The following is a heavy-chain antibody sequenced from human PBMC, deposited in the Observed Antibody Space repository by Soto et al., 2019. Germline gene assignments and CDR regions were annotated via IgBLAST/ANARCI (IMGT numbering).Heavy chain of an antibody. J-gene: IGHJ4*02. D-gene: IGHD4-17*01. CDR1: GFTFSNYW. CDR3: ARVTTVWGY. CDR2: IKHDGSEK. V-gene: IGHV3-7*01. Sequence: EVQLVESGGHLVQPGGSLTFSCAASGFTFSNYWMIWVRQAPGKGLEWVANIKHDGSEKHYVDSVKGRFTISRDNAKNSLYLQMNSLRAEDTAVYYCARVTTVWGYWGQGTLVTVSS.